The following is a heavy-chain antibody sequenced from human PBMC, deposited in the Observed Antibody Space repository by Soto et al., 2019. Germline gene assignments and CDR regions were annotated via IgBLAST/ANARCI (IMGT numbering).Heavy chain of an antibody. CDR1: GGAFRSFY. D-gene: IGHD4-17*01. Sequence: QVQLQQGGAGLLKPSETLSLTCAVYGGAFRSFYWSLICQPPGKGLEWIGEIIHSGSTNYNPSLESRVSISLDTSKNQFSLKVNSVIAAATAVYYCARVRKGVTTIRKYGMDVWGQGTTVTVSS. CDR2: IIHSGST. CDR3: ARVRKGVTTIRKYGMDV. V-gene: IGHV4-34*12. J-gene: IGHJ6*02.